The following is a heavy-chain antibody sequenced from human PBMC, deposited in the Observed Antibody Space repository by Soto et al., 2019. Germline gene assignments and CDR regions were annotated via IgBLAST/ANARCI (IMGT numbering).Heavy chain of an antibody. J-gene: IGHJ6*02. V-gene: IGHV4-59*01. CDR2: IYYSGST. Sequence: SETLSPTWTVSGGSISSYYWRWIRQPPGKGLEWIGYIYYSGSTNYNPSLKSRVTISVDTSKNQFSLKLSSVTAADTAVYYCARESKVAGYMDVWGQGTTVTVSS. CDR1: GGSISSYY. D-gene: IGHD2-15*01. CDR3: ARESKVAGYMDV.